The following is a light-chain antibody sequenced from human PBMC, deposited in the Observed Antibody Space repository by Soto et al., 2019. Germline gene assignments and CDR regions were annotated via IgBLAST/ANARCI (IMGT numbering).Light chain of an antibody. CDR2: GAS. J-gene: IGKJ1*01. V-gene: IGKV3-15*01. CDR1: QSVSSN. Sequence: EIVMTQSPVTLSVAPGEIATLSCSASQSVSSNLAWYQQKPGQAPRLLSYGASTRATGIPGRFSGSGSGTEFTLTISSLQSEDFAVYYCQQHNNWPPWTFGQGTKVDIK. CDR3: QQHNNWPPWT.